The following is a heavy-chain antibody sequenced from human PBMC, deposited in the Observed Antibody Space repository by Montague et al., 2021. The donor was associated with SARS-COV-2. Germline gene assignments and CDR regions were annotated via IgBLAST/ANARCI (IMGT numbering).Heavy chain of an antibody. CDR2: IRLRGGS. Sequence: SETLSLTCAVTSGSLSNYYWSWIRQPPGKGLEWIGEIRLRGGSNYNPSFKGRVTISLDTSNNQVSLSCTSVPAPDPAVYYCARVVRQRFFEFWGRGTLVTVSS. CDR1: SGSLSNYY. CDR3: ARVVRQRFFEF. J-gene: IGHJ2*01. V-gene: IGHV4-34*01. D-gene: IGHD2-8*01.